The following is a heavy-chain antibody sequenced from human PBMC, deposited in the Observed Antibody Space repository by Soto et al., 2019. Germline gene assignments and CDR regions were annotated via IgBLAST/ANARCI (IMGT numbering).Heavy chain of an antibody. CDR1: GYIFTSYA. Sequence: ASVKVSCKASGYIFTSYAIHWVRQAPGQRLEWMGWINPGNSSTKYAQNFQGRVTMTRDTSTSTVYMELRSLRSEDTAVYYCARGRGYFYWGQGTLVTVSS. J-gene: IGHJ4*02. CDR2: INPGNSST. CDR3: ARGRGYFY. D-gene: IGHD3-10*01. V-gene: IGHV1-3*01.